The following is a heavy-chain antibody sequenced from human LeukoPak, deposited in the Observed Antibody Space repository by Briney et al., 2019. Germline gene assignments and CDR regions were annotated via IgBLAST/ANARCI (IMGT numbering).Heavy chain of an antibody. Sequence: GGSLRLSCAASGFTFSSYAMSWVRQAPGKGLAWVSAISGSGGSTYYADSVKGRFTISRDKSKNTLYLQMNSLRAEDTAVYYCAKDGILGNWEWLRITYYFDYWGQGTLVTVSS. D-gene: IGHD3-3*01. CDR3: AKDGILGNWEWLRITYYFDY. CDR2: ISGSGGST. CDR1: GFTFSSYA. J-gene: IGHJ4*02. V-gene: IGHV3-23*01.